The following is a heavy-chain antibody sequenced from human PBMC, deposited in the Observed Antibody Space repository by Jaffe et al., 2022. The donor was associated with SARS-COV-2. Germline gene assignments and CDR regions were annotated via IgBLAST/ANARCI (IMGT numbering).Heavy chain of an antibody. V-gene: IGHV2-5*02. Sequence: QITLKESGPTLVKPTQTLTLTCTFSGFSLSTSGVGVGWIRQPPGKALEWLALIYWDDDKRYSPSLKSRLTITKDTSKNQVVLTMTNMDPVDTATYYCAHTKIPPYYYDSSRTQPEEDAFDIWGQGTMVTVSS. CDR3: AHTKIPPYYYDSSRTQPEEDAFDI. CDR2: IYWDDDK. J-gene: IGHJ3*02. D-gene: IGHD3-22*01. CDR1: GFSLSTSGVG.